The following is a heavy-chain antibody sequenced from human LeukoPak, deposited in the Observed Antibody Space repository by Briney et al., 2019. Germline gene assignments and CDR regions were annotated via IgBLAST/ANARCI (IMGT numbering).Heavy chain of an antibody. CDR2: IYTSGST. D-gene: IGHD3-10*01. CDR1: GGSISSGSYY. CDR3: ARNRKWGVGAFDI. V-gene: IGHV4-61*02. J-gene: IGHJ3*02. Sequence: PSQTLSLTCTVSGGSISSGSYYWSWIRQPAGKGLEWIGRIYTSGSTNYNPSLKSRVTISVDTSKNQFSLKLSSVTAADTAVYYCARNRKWGVGAFDIWGQGTMVTVSS.